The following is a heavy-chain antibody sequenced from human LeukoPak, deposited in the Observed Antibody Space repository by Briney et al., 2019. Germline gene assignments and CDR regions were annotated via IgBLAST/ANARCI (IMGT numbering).Heavy chain of an antibody. CDR1: GFTFRNEE. D-gene: IGHD1-26*01. V-gene: IGHV3-48*03. Sequence: PGGSLRHSSVVSGFTFRNEEMNWVRQAPGRGLEWIAYISSTDSPISYGDSVKGRFTISRDNAKNSLYLQMNSLRVDDTAIYYCARGGNYAPFDYWGQGALVAVSS. CDR3: ARGGNYAPFDY. J-gene: IGHJ4*02. CDR2: ISSTDSPI.